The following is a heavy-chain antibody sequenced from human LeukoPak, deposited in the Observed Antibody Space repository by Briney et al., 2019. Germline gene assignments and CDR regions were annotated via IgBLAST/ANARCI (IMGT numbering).Heavy chain of an antibody. D-gene: IGHD6-19*01. J-gene: IGHJ4*02. Sequence: PGGSLRLSCAASGFTFIDYDMHWVRQVIGKGLEWVSAIGIRGDTHYSGSVKGRFTISRENAESSLYLQMNSLRAEDTAVYYCAKTTTGYSSGRFPGWPVDYWGQGTLVTVSS. CDR1: GFTFIDYD. CDR2: IGIRGDT. CDR3: AKTTTGYSSGRFPGWPVDY. V-gene: IGHV3-13*01.